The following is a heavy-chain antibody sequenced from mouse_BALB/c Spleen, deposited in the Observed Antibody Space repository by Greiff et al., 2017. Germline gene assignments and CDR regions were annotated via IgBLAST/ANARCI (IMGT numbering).Heavy chain of an antibody. CDR1: GFTFNTYA. CDR3: VRLNYEAMDY. J-gene: IGHJ4*01. CDR2: IRSKSNNYAT. D-gene: IGHD2-4*01. V-gene: IGHV10-1*02. Sequence: EVKLMESGGGLVQPKGSLKLSCAASGFTFNTYAMNWVRQAPGKGLEWVARIRSKSNNYATYYADSVKDRFTISRDDSQSMLYLQMNNLKTEDTAMYYCVRLNYEAMDYWGQGTSVTVSS.